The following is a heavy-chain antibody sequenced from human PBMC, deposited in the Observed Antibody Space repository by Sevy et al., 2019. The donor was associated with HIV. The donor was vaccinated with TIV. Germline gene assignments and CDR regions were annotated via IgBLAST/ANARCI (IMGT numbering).Heavy chain of an antibody. V-gene: IGHV3-7*01. J-gene: IGHJ4*02. CDR3: ARGIYGSGSRLGLGD. D-gene: IGHD3-10*01. Sequence: GGSLRLSCAASGFTFSSYWMTWVRQAPGKGLEWVANMRQDGSEKYYVDSVKGRFTISRDNAKNSLYLQMNSLRAEDTAVYYCARGIYGSGSRLGLGDWGQGTLVTVSS. CDR1: GFTFSSYW. CDR2: MRQDGSEK.